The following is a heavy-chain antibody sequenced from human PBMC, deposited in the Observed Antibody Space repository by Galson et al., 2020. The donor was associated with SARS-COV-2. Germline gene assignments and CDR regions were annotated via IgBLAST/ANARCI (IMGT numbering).Heavy chain of an antibody. D-gene: IGHD6-13*01. CDR2: IYLDDDK. CDR3: DHRPGIAVAAYFDY. Sequence: KMSGPTLAKPTQTLTLTCTFSGFALSTSGVGVGWIRQPPGNALEWLALIYLDDDKRYSPSLKSRLTITKDTSKNQVVLTMTNMDPVDTATSYCDHRPGIAVAAYFDYWGQGTLVTVSS. V-gene: IGHV2-5*02. CDR1: GFALSTSGVG. J-gene: IGHJ4*02.